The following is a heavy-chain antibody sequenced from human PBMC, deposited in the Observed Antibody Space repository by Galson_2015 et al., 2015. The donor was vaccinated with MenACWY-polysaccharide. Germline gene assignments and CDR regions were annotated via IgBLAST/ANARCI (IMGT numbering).Heavy chain of an antibody. J-gene: IGHJ4*02. CDR3: ASSSSGWYSPTFDY. Sequence: SETLSLTCPVSGGSFSSSSFYWAWLRQPPGKGLEWIGSIYYSGSTYYNPSLKSRVTISVDTSKNQFSMKVSSVTAAATAVYYCASSSSGWYSPTFDYWGQGTLVTVSS. CDR2: IYYSGST. CDR1: GGSFSSSSFY. V-gene: IGHV4-39*07. D-gene: IGHD6-19*01.